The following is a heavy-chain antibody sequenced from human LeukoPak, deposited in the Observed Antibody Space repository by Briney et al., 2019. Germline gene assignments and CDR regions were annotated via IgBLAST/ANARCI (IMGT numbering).Heavy chain of an antibody. D-gene: IGHD3-10*01. CDR2: IIPIFGTA. Sequence: GASVKVSCKASGGTFSSYAISWVRQAPGQGLEWMGGIIPIFGTANYAQKFQGRVTITADESTSTAYMELSSLRSEDTAVYYCARGYGSGGQLPHSFDYWGQGTLVTVSS. J-gene: IGHJ4*02. CDR1: GGTFSSYA. CDR3: ARGYGSGGQLPHSFDY. V-gene: IGHV1-69*13.